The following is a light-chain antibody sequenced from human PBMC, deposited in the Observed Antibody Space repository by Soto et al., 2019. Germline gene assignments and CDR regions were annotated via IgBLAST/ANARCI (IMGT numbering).Light chain of an antibody. CDR2: AAS. J-gene: IGKJ4*01. Sequence: DIQLTQSPSFLSASVGDRVTITCRASQGINSHLAWYQQGPGKAPKLLIYAASTLQSGVQSRFSGSASGPEFTLTIKSLQSEDFAIYYCQPYNNWPLTFGGGTKVDIK. V-gene: IGKV1-9*01. CDR1: QGINSH. CDR3: QPYNNWPLT.